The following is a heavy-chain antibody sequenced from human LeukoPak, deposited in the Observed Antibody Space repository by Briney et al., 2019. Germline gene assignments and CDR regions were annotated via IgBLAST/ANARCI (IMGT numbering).Heavy chain of an antibody. V-gene: IGHV6-1*01. CDR2: TYYRSTWYN. CDR1: GDSVLSNSVT. CDR3: ARRLTQYDCFDP. D-gene: IGHD2-2*01. J-gene: IGHJ5*02. Sequence: QTLSLTCAISGDSVLSNSVTWNWIRQSPSRGLEWLGRTYYRSTWYNDYAVSVRGRITVNPDTSKNQFSLHLNSVTPEDTAVYYCARRLTQYDCFDPWGQGILVTVSS.